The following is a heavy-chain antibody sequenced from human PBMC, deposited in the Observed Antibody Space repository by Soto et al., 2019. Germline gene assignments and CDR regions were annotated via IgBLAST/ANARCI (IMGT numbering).Heavy chain of an antibody. CDR2: ISYDGSNK. CDR1: GFTFSSYA. CDR3: ARGGPGVGADYYYYYGMDV. J-gene: IGHJ6*02. Sequence: GGSLRLSCAASGFTFSSYAMHWVRQAPGKGLEWVAVISYDGSNKYYADSVKGRFTISRDNSKNTLYLQMNSLRAEDTAVYYCARGGPGVGADYYYYYGMDVWGQGTTVTVSS. D-gene: IGHD1-26*01. V-gene: IGHV3-30-3*01.